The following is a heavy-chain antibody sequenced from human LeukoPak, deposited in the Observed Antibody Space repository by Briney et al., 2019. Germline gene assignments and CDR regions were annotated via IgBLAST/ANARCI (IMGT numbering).Heavy chain of an antibody. CDR2: ISGSRGIT. CDR3: AKGPRYNILTGYYKSHFFDY. V-gene: IGHV3-23*01. Sequence: GGSLRLSCAAPGFTFSSYAMSWVRQAPGKGLECVSSISGSRGITYYADSVKCRFTISRDNSKNTLYLQMNSLRAEDTAVYYCAKGPRYNILTGYYKSHFFDYWGQGTLVTVSS. D-gene: IGHD3-9*01. J-gene: IGHJ4*02. CDR1: GFTFSSYA.